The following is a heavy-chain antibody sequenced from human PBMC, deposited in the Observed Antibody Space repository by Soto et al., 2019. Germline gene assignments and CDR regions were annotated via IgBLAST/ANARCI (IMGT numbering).Heavy chain of an antibody. J-gene: IGHJ4*02. CDR2: TYYRSTWGN. V-gene: IGHV6-1*01. CDR1: GDTVSSSSAA. Sequence: QVQLQQSGPGLVKPSQTLSLTCAISGDTVSSSSAAWTWIRQSPSRGLEWLGRTYYRSTWGNDYAMSVKSSITPNPDTSNNQFSLHLNSVTPEDTAVYYCARQIAATGTSGTFDYWGQGTLVTVSS. D-gene: IGHD6-13*01. CDR3: ARQIAATGTSGTFDY.